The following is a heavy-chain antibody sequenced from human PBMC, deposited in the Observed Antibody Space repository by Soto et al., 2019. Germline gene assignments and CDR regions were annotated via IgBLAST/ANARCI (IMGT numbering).Heavy chain of an antibody. CDR2: ISGSGGST. CDR1: GFTFSSYA. CDR3: ARVESYSAPAY. Sequence: GRSLRLSCAASGFTFSSYAMSWVRQAPGKGLEWVSAISGSGGSTYYADSVKGRFTISRDNAKNTLYLQMNSLRAEDTAVYYCARVESYSAPAYWGQGTLVTXSS. J-gene: IGHJ4*02. D-gene: IGHD1-26*01. V-gene: IGHV3-23*01.